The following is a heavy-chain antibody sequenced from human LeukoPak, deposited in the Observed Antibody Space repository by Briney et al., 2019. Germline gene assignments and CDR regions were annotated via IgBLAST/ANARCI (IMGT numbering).Heavy chain of an antibody. Sequence: SETLSLTCTVSGGSISSGGYYWSWIRQHPGKGLEWIGYIYYSGSTYYNPSLKSRVTISVDTSKNQFSLKLSSVTAADTAVYYCARDRLTSGMDVWGQGTTVTASS. J-gene: IGHJ6*02. V-gene: IGHV4-31*03. CDR2: IYYSGST. CDR3: ARDRLTSGMDV. CDR1: GGSISSGGYY.